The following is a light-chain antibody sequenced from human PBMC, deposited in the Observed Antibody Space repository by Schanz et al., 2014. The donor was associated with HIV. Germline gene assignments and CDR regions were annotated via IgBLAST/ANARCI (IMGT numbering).Light chain of an antibody. CDR1: SSDVGADNS. CDR3: SSYTSSSALVV. Sequence: QSALTQPASVSGSPGQSITISCTGTSSDVGADNSVSWYQQHPGRAPRLLVYDVTSRPSGVSARFSASKTGETASLTISGLQAADAADYYCSSYTSSSALVVFGGGTKLTVL. CDR2: DVT. J-gene: IGLJ2*01. V-gene: IGLV2-14*03.